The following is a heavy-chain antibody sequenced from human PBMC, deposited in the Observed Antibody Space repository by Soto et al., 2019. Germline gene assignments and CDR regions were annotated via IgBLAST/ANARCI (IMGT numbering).Heavy chain of an antibody. V-gene: IGHV3-48*01. CDR3: GTSRDSNVYWARF. D-gene: IGHD3-22*01. J-gene: IGHJ4*02. CDR2: ISSRSSTI. CDR1: GFTFSSYS. Sequence: GGSLRLSCAASGFTFSSYSMNWVRQAPGKGLEWVSYISSRSSTIYYADSVKGRFTTSRDNFNNKVYLQMNSLRAGDTVVYYCGTSRDSNVYWARFWGQGTLVTVSS.